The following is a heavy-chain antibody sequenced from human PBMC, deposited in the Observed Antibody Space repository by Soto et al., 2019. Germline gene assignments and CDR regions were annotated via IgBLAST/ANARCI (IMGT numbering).Heavy chain of an antibody. J-gene: IGHJ6*02. D-gene: IGHD3-10*01. CDR1: GFSFSDSY. V-gene: IGHV3-11*06. CDR2: ISGSSGYT. Sequence: QVQLVESGGGLVKSGGSLRLSCAASGFSFSDSYMSWVRQAPGKGLEWVAYISGSSGYTGYADSVKGRFTISRDNAKNSLYLQMNSLRVEDTAVYYCARDRGGYGPPDVWGQGTTVTVSS. CDR3: ARDRGGYGPPDV.